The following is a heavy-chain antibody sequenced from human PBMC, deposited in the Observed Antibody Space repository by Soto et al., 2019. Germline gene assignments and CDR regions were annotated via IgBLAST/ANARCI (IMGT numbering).Heavy chain of an antibody. Sequence: SETLSLTCTVSGDSISTDYWSWIRQSPGKGLEWIGFIYYGGSTNYNPSLKSRVTISLDTPKNQFSLKLSSVTSADTAVYYCAKNWNWGSLVHWGQGTLVTVSS. CDR2: IYYGGST. CDR3: AKNWNWGSLVH. J-gene: IGHJ4*02. CDR1: GDSISTDY. V-gene: IGHV4-59*08. D-gene: IGHD7-27*01.